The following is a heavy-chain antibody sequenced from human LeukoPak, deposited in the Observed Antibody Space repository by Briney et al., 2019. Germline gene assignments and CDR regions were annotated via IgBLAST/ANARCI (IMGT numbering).Heavy chain of an antibody. Sequence: HPGGSLRLSCAASGFTFSSYGMHWVRQAPGKGLEWVAVISYDGSNKYYADSVKGRFTISRDNAKNTLYVQMNSLRAEDTAVYYCAKPDTAMVDTDAFDIWGQGTMVTVSS. D-gene: IGHD5-18*01. J-gene: IGHJ3*02. V-gene: IGHV3-30*18. CDR3: AKPDTAMVDTDAFDI. CDR2: ISYDGSNK. CDR1: GFTFSSYG.